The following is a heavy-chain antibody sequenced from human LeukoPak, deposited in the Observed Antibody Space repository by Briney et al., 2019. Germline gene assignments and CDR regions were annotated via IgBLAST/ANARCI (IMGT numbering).Heavy chain of an antibody. Sequence: PSETLSLTCTVSGGSISSYYWSWLRQPPGKGLEWIGYIYYSGSTNYNPSLKSRVTISVDTSKNQFSLKLSSVTAADTAVYYCARDENGYVWGSFRAWGQGALVTVSS. J-gene: IGHJ5*02. CDR3: ARDENGYVWGSFRA. CDR2: IYYSGST. V-gene: IGHV4-59*01. CDR1: GGSISSYY. D-gene: IGHD3-16*02.